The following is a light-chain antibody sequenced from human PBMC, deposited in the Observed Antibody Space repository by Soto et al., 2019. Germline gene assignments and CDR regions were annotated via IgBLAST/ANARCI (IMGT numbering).Light chain of an antibody. Sequence: EIVLTQSPVTLSLSPGERATLSCRASQSVSTFLVWYQHRPGQAPRVLIYDASHRASGIPARFSGSGSGTDFTLTISSLEPEDAALYYCQQRSNWPPITFGQGTRLEIK. V-gene: IGKV3-11*01. J-gene: IGKJ5*01. CDR3: QQRSNWPPIT. CDR1: QSVSTF. CDR2: DAS.